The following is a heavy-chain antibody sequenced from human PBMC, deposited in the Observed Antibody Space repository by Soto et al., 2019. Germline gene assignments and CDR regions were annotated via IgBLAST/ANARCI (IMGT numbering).Heavy chain of an antibody. CDR2: IYYSGST. CDR1: GGSISSSSYY. V-gene: IGHV4-39*01. J-gene: IGHJ4*02. CDR3: ARLEGLATISYYFDF. Sequence: SETLSLTCSVSGGSISSSSYYWGWIRQPPGKGLEWIGSIYYSGSTYYNPSLKSRVTISIDKSKNQFSLKLSSLTAADTAVYYCARLEGLATISYYFDFWGLGTLVTVSS. D-gene: IGHD3-9*01.